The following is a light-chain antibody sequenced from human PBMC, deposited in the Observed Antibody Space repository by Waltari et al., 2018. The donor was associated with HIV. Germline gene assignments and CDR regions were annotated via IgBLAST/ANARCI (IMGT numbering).Light chain of an antibody. V-gene: IGKV2-28*01. Sequence: DIVMTQSPLSLPVTPGEPASISCRSSQSLLHSSGYNYLEWYLQKPGQSPQLLIYLGSNRASGVPDRFSGSGSGTDFTLKISRVEAEDVGVYYCMQALQSPPTCGQGTKLEIK. CDR1: QSLLHSSGYNY. J-gene: IGKJ2*01. CDR3: MQALQSPPT. CDR2: LGS.